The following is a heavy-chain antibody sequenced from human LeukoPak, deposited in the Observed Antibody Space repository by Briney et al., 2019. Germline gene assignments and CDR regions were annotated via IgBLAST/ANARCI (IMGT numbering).Heavy chain of an antibody. J-gene: IGHJ4*02. V-gene: IGHV3-30*03. CDR3: ARDSQSFDY. CDR1: GFTFSSYG. Sequence: GGSLRLSCAASGFTFSSYGMHWVRQAPGKGLEWVAVISYDGSDEYYADSVKGRFTISRDNSKNTLYLQMNSLRAEDTAVYYCARDSQSFDYWGQGTLVTVSS. CDR2: ISYDGSDE.